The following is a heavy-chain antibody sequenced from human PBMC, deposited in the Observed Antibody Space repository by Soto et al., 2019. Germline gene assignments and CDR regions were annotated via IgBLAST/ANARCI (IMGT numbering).Heavy chain of an antibody. CDR3: ARDTAWRCSSTSCYGGNNWFDP. J-gene: IGHJ5*02. CDR1: GYTFTSYG. Sequence: GASVKVSCKASGYTFTSYGISWVRQAPGQGLEWMGWISAYNGNTNYAQKLQGRVTMTTDTSTSTAYMELRSLRSDDTAVYYCARDTAWRCSSTSCYGGNNWFDPWGQGTLVTVS. V-gene: IGHV1-18*01. CDR2: ISAYNGNT. D-gene: IGHD2-2*01.